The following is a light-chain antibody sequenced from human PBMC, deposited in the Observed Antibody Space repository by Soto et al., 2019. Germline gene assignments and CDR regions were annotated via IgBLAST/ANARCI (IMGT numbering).Light chain of an antibody. V-gene: IGKV1-27*01. J-gene: IGKJ4*01. CDR2: AAS. Sequence: DIQRTQSPSSLSAFVGDRVTTTCRASQDIDNFLAWYQQKPGKVPKLLIYAASTFQSGVPSRFSGSGSGTDFTLTISSLQPEDVATYYCQKCKVAPFTFGGGTKVDIK. CDR3: QKCKVAPFT. CDR1: QDIDNF.